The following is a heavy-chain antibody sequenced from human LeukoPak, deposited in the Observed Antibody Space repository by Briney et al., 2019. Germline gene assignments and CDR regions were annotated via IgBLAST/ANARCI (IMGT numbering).Heavy chain of an antibody. CDR1: GFTFSNYA. CDR2: ISGSGGST. Sequence: GGXLRLSCAASGFTFSNYAMSWVRQAPGKGLEGVSVISGSGGSTYYADSVKGRFTISRDNSKNTLYLQMNSLRAEDTAVYYCAKDYASDMATAPFDYWGQGTLVTVSS. J-gene: IGHJ4*02. V-gene: IGHV3-23*01. D-gene: IGHD5-24*01. CDR3: AKDYASDMATAPFDY.